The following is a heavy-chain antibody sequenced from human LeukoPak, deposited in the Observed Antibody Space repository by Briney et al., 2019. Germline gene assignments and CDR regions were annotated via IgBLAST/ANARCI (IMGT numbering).Heavy chain of an antibody. D-gene: IGHD6-19*01. CDR1: GYTFTSHG. CDR2: MSAYNGDT. CDR3: ARDPSNTSGWKTWFDP. V-gene: IGHV1-18*01. Sequence: ASVKVSCKASGYTFTSHGISWVRQAPGQGLEWMGWMSAYNGDTKYAQNFQGRVTMTTDTSTTTAYLELRSLRSDDTAVYYCARDPSNTSGWKTWFDPWGQGTLVTVSS. J-gene: IGHJ5*02.